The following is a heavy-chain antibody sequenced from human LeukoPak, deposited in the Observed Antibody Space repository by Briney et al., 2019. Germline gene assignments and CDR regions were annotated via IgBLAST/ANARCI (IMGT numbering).Heavy chain of an antibody. J-gene: IGHJ3*02. Sequence: SETLSLTCTVSGGSISSYYWSWIRQPPGKGLEWIGYIYYSGSTNYNPSLESRVTISVDTSKNQFSLKLSSVTAADAAVYYCARHPGLGLGVWGLTSKRDAFDIWGQGTMVTVSS. D-gene: IGHD3/OR15-3a*01. CDR3: ARHPGLGLGVWGLTSKRDAFDI. CDR2: IYYSGST. V-gene: IGHV4-59*08. CDR1: GGSISSYY.